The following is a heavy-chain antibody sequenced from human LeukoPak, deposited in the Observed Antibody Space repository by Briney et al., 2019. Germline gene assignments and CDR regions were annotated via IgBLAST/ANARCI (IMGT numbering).Heavy chain of an antibody. CDR3: ARDPRDILVAGTFDY. CDR1: GYTFDDYG. Sequence: GGSLRFSCAGSGYTFDDYGMSWVRQAPGKGLEWVSGITWNGGSTGYADSVKGRFTISRDNAKNSLYLQMNSLRAEDTAFYYCARDPRDILVAGTFDYWGQGTLVTVSS. J-gene: IGHJ4*02. V-gene: IGHV3-20*04. D-gene: IGHD6-19*01. CDR2: ITWNGGST.